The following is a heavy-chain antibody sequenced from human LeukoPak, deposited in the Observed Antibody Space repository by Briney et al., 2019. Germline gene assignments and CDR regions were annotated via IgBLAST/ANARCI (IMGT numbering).Heavy chain of an antibody. D-gene: IGHD7-27*01. CDR1: GDSVSSNSAA. J-gene: IGHJ3*02. CDR3: AREYRVRRQNWGDAFDI. Sequence: PSQTLSLTCAISGDSVSSNSAAWNWIRQSPSRGLEWLGRTYYRSKWYNDYAVSVKSRITINPDTSKNQFSLQLNSVTPEDTAVYYCAREYRVRRQNWGDAFDIWGQGAMVTVSS. CDR2: TYYRSKWYN. V-gene: IGHV6-1*01.